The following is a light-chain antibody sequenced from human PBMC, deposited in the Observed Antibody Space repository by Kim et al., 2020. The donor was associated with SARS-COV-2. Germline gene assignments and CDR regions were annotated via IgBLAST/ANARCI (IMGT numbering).Light chain of an antibody. Sequence: SVSPGQTASITCSGDDVGDKYTCWYQQKPGQSPLLVIYQDDRRPSGIPDRFSGSNSGNTATLTISGTQAMDEADYYCQTWDGITAVFGGGTQLTVL. CDR2: QDD. V-gene: IGLV3-1*01. J-gene: IGLJ3*02. CDR1: DVGDKY. CDR3: QTWDGITAV.